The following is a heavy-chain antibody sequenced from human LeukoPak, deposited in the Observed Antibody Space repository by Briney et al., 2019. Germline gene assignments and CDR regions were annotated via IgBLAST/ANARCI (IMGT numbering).Heavy chain of an antibody. Sequence: PSETLSLTCTVSGGSISSDGYYWSWIRQPPGKGLEWIGEINHSGSTNYNPSLKSRVTISVDTSKNQFSLKLSSVTAADTAVYYCASQGYSSRLFDYWGQGTLVTVSS. J-gene: IGHJ4*02. CDR3: ASQGYSSRLFDY. CDR1: GGSISSDGYY. V-gene: IGHV4-34*01. D-gene: IGHD6-19*01. CDR2: INHSGST.